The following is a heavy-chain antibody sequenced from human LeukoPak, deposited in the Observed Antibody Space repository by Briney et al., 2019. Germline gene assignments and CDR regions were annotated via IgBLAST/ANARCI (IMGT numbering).Heavy chain of an antibody. CDR1: GFTFSSYG. J-gene: IGHJ4*02. CDR3: AKDAHYYDSSGYSNPPDY. CDR2: IRYDGSNK. Sequence: PGGSLRLSCAASGFTFSSYGMHWVRQAPGKGLEWVAFIRYDGSNKYYADSVKGRFTISRDNFKNTLYLQMNSLRAEDTAVYYCAKDAHYYDSSGYSNPPDYWGQGTLVTVSS. V-gene: IGHV3-30*02. D-gene: IGHD3-22*01.